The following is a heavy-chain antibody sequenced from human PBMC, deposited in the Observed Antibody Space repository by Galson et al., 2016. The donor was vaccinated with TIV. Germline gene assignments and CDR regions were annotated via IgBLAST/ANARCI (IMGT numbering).Heavy chain of an antibody. D-gene: IGHD5-18*01. CDR3: ARGNTAMIEPGLDY. J-gene: IGHJ4*02. CDR1: GFIVSMNY. V-gene: IGHV3-53*01. Sequence: SLRLSCAASGFIVSMNYMSWVRQAPGKGLEWVSIIYSGGTIYYADSVKGRFTVSRDNSKNTLYLHMNRLRVDDTAVYYCARGNTAMIEPGLDYWGQGTLVSVFS. CDR2: IYSGGTI.